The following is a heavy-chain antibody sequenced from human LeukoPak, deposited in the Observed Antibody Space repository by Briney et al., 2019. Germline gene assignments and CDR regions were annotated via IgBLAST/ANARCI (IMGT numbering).Heavy chain of an antibody. D-gene: IGHD3-9*01. J-gene: IGHJ3*02. V-gene: IGHV4-59*01. CDR3: ARNYDILDAFDI. CDR2: IYNSGST. CDR1: GGSISSYY. Sequence: PSETLSLTCTVSGGSISSYYWSWIRQPPGKGLEWIGYIYNSGSTNYNTSLKSRVTISVDTSKTHFSLILTSVTAADTAVYYCARNYDILDAFDIWGQGTMVTVSS.